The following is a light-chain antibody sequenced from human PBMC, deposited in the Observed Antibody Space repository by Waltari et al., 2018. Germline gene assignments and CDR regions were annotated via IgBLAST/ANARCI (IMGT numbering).Light chain of an antibody. J-gene: IGLJ7*01. CDR2: KDS. V-gene: IGLV3-25*03. CDR1: ALPNKY. CDR3: QSTDSTGSHAV. Sequence: SYELTQPPTVSVSPGQTARITCSGDALPNKYAFWYQQKAGQAPLLRIYKDSERPSGIPERFSGSSSWTTVTLTISGVQAEDEADYYCQSTDSTGSHAVFGGGTQLTVL.